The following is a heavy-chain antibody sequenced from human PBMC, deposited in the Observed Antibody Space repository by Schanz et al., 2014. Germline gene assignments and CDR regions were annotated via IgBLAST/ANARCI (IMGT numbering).Heavy chain of an antibody. CDR2: IKQDGSET. D-gene: IGHD4-4*01. V-gene: IGHV3-7*01. CDR1: GFTVSSNY. J-gene: IGHJ1*01. CDR3: ARDSAEDTRYRPSNS. Sequence: VQLVESGGGVVQPGGSLRLSCAVSGFTVSSNYMSWVRQAPGKGLEWVANIKQDGSETNYMDSVKGRFTISRDNAKNLLYLQMNSLRPDDTALYYCARDSAEDTRYRPSNSWGQGTLVTVSS.